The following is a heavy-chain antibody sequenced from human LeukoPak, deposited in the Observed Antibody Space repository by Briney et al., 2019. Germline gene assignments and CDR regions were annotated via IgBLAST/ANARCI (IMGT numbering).Heavy chain of an antibody. Sequence: QPGGSLRLSSAASRFTISNYWKHWVRQAPGKGLVWVSRINTDGSSTNYADSVRGRFTISRDNAKNTLYLQMNSLRAEDTAVYYCAREQLGGYSYGFPDYWGQGTLVTVSS. J-gene: IGHJ4*02. D-gene: IGHD5-18*01. CDR3: AREQLGGYSYGFPDY. CDR1: RFTISNYW. V-gene: IGHV3-74*01. CDR2: INTDGSST.